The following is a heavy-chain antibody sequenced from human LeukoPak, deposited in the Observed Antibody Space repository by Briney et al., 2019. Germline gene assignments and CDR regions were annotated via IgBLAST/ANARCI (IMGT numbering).Heavy chain of an antibody. CDR2: ISSSSSYI. V-gene: IGHV3-21*01. CDR1: GFTFSSYS. J-gene: IGHJ4*02. Sequence: PGGSLRLSCAASGFTFSSYSMNWVRQAPGKGLEWVSCISSSSSYIYNADSVKGRFTISRDNAKNSLYLQMNSLRVEDTVVYYCARAHNWKYGTFDYWGQGTLVTVSS. D-gene: IGHD1-20*01. CDR3: ARAHNWKYGTFDY.